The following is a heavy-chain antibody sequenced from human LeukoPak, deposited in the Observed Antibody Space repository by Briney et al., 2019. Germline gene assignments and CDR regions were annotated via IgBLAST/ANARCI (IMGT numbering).Heavy chain of an antibody. CDR1: GYTFTSYY. J-gene: IGHJ4*02. D-gene: IGHD4-17*01. V-gene: IGHV1-69*02. Sequence: SVKVSCKASGYTFTSYYMHWVRQAPGQGLEWMGRIIPILDLAHFTQKFQGRLTITADKSTNTGYMELSSLTAEDTAVYYCATPSRTEDGDYGVCWGQGTLVTVSS. CDR2: IIPILDLA. CDR3: ATPSRTEDGDYGVC.